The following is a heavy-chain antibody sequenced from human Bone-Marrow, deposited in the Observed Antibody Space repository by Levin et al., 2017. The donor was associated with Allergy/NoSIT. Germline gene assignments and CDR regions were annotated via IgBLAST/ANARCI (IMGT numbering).Heavy chain of an antibody. V-gene: IGHV4-38-2*01. CDR1: GYSISSGYY. D-gene: IGHD1-7*01. J-gene: IGHJ6*03. Sequence: PSETLSLTCAVSGYSISSGYYWGWIRQPPGKGLEWIGSIYHSGSTYYNPSLKSRVTISVDTSKNQFSLKLSSVTAADTAVYYWARVAGTTYYYDYYMDVWGKGTTVTVSS. CDR3: ARVAGTTYYYDYYMDV. CDR2: IYHSGST.